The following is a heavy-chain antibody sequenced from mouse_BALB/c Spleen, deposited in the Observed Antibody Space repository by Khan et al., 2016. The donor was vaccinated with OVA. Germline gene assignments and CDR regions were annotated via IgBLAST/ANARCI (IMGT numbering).Heavy chain of an antibody. CDR2: IYPYNDDT. CDR3: AKNYRYDVYFDY. V-gene: IGHV1S136*01. D-gene: IGHD2-14*01. CDR1: GYTFTSYV. J-gene: IGHJ2*01. Sequence: VQLQQSGPELVKPGASVKMSCKASGYTFTSYVMHWLRQKPGQGLEWIGYIYPYNDDTKYNEKFKGKATLTSDKSSSTAYMGLRLLPSEDAAVYYCAKNYRYDVYFDYWGQGTTLTVSS.